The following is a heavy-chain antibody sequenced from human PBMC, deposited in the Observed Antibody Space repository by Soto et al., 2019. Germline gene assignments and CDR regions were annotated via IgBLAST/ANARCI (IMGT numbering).Heavy chain of an antibody. CDR2: ISGDGVST. CDR3: ARRPDAFDI. Sequence: LILSCAASGSTFTYFTMTWVRQAPGKGLEWVSAISGDGVSTYYAGSVKGRFTISRDNSKTTRYLQMNSLRAEDTAVYYCARRPDAFDIWGRGTMVTVSS. V-gene: IGHV3-23*01. CDR1: GSTFTYFT. J-gene: IGHJ3*02.